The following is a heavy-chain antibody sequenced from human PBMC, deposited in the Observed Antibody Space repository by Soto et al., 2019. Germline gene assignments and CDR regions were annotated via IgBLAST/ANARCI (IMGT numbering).Heavy chain of an antibody. CDR3: ARGWGRIFDY. Sequence: SEPLSLTCAVFGGSFGGYYWSWIRQPPGKGLEWIGEINHSGSTNYNPSLKSRVTISVDTSKNQFSLKLSSVTAADTAVYYCARGWGRIFDYWGQGTLVTVSS. CDR2: INHSGST. V-gene: IGHV4-34*01. J-gene: IGHJ4*02. D-gene: IGHD7-27*01. CDR1: GGSFGGYY.